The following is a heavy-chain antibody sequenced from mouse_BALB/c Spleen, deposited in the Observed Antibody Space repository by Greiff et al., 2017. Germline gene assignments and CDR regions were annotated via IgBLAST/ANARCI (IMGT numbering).Heavy chain of an antibody. CDR3: ARTRVYFDY. Sequence: VQRVESGAELAKPGASVKMSCKASGYTFTSYWMHWVKQRPGQGLEWIGYINPSTGYTEYNQKFKDKATLTADKSSSTAYMQLSSLTSEDSAVYYCARTRVYFDYWGQGTTLTVSS. CDR1: GYTFTSYW. V-gene: IGHV1-7*01. J-gene: IGHJ2*01. D-gene: IGHD3-1*01. CDR2: INPSTGYT.